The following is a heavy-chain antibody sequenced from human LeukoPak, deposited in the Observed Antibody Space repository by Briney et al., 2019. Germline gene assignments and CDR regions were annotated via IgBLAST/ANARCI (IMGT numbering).Heavy chain of an antibody. CDR3: SRGREYISNWNPFDF. Sequence: PGGSLRLPCAASGFTLSNYWMHWVRQVPGKGLVWVSSINGHGNTTKYADSMRGRFTISRDNAKNTLSLQMYSLRADDTAVYFCSRGREYISNWNPFDFWGHGTLVTVSS. J-gene: IGHJ4*01. CDR1: GFTLSNYW. V-gene: IGHV3-74*01. D-gene: IGHD6-13*01. CDR2: INGHGNTT.